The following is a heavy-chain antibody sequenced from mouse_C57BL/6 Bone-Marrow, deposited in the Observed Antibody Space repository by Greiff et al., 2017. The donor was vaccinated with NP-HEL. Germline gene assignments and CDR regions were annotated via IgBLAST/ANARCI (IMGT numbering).Heavy chain of an antibody. CDR1: GFSLTSYG. CDR3: AKEEGYDGYFYAMDY. CDR2: IWGGGST. D-gene: IGHD2-3*01. V-gene: IGHV2-9*01. J-gene: IGHJ4*01. Sequence: VKVVESGPGLVAPSQSLSITCTVSGFSLTSYGVDWVRQPPGKGLEWLGVIWGGGSTNYNSALMSRLSISKDNSKSQVFLKMNSLQTDDTAMYYCAKEEGYDGYFYAMDYWGQGTSVTVSS.